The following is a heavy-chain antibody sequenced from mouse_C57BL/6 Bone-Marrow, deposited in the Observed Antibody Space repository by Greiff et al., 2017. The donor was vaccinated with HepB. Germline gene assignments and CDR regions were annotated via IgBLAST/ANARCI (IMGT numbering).Heavy chain of an antibody. Sequence: EVKLVESGGGLVQPGGSMKLSCVASGFTFSNYWMNWVRQSPEKGLEWVAQIRLKSDNYATHYAESVKGRFTISRDDSKSSVYLQMNNLRAEDTGIYYCTPTYGSSAWFAYWGQGTLVTVSA. CDR3: TPTYGSSAWFAY. D-gene: IGHD1-1*01. V-gene: IGHV6-3*01. CDR1: GFTFSNYW. CDR2: IRLKSDNYAT. J-gene: IGHJ3*01.